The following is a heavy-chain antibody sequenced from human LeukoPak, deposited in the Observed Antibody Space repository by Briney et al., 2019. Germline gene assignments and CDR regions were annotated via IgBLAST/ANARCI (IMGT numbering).Heavy chain of an antibody. CDR3: ARDKYYYDSSGLWGY. Sequence: GGSLRLSCAASGFTFSDYYMSWIRQAPGKGLEWVSYISSSGSTIYYADSVKGRFTISRDNAKNSLYLQMDSLRAEDTAVYYCARDKYYYDSSGLWGYWGQGALVTVSS. CDR2: ISSSGSTI. CDR1: GFTFSDYY. V-gene: IGHV3-11*04. J-gene: IGHJ4*02. D-gene: IGHD3-22*01.